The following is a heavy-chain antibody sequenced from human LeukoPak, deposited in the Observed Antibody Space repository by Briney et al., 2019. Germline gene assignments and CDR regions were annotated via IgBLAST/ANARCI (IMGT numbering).Heavy chain of an antibody. CDR2: INHSGRT. J-gene: IGHJ4*02. V-gene: IGHV4-34*01. D-gene: IGHD4/OR15-4a*01. Sequence: SDTLSLICAVYGGFFSGYYWSWIRHPSGKGLEGIGEINHSGRTNYNPSLKSRVTISGDTSKNQFSLKLSSVTAADTAVYYCARQNYGAAPLRYWGQGTLVTVSS. CDR3: ARQNYGAAPLRY. CDR1: GGFFSGYY.